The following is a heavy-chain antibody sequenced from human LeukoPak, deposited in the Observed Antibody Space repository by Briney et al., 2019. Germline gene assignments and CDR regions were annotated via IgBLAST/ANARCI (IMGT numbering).Heavy chain of an antibody. CDR2: IYSDNT. Sequence: PGGSLRLSCVASGFSFSDYYMSWVREAPGRGLEWVSFIYSDNTHYSDSVKGRFTISRDNSKNTLYLQMNSLRAEDTAVYYCARRAGAYSHPYDYWGQGTLVTVSS. J-gene: IGHJ4*02. CDR3: ARRAGAYSHPYDY. V-gene: IGHV3-53*01. D-gene: IGHD4/OR15-4a*01. CDR1: GFSFSDYY.